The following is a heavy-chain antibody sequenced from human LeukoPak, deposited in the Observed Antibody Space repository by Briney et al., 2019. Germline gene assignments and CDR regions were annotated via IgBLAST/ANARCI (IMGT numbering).Heavy chain of an antibody. J-gene: IGHJ4*02. Sequence: PGGSLRLSCAASGFTFSSYSMNWARQAPGKGLEWVAYIDSSGGYMFYADSVKGRFIISRDNDKHSLFLQMYSLSADDTVVYYLWRGDLRDCWGQG. V-gene: IGHV3-21*06. D-gene: IGHD5/OR15-5a*01. CDR3: WRGDLRDC. CDR2: IDSSGGYM. CDR1: GFTFSSYS.